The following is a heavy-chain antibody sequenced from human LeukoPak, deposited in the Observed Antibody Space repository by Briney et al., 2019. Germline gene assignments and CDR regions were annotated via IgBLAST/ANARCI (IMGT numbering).Heavy chain of an antibody. CDR2: ISLSGSTL. V-gene: IGHV3-48*03. J-gene: IGHJ3*02. D-gene: IGHD3-22*01. CDR1: GFTFSSFE. CDR3: ARDPGANYYDSSGFYNAFDI. Sequence: GGSLRLSCVASGFTFSSFEMNWVREGPGKGLEWISYISLSGSTLHFADSVKGRFTISRDNAKNSLYLQMNSLRAEDAAVYYCARDPGANYYDSSGFYNAFDIWGQGTRVTVSS.